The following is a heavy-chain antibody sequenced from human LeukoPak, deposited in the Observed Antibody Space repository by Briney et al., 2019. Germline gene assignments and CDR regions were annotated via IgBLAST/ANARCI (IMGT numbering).Heavy chain of an antibody. CDR3: VRLNRLDP. V-gene: IGHV3-48*03. CDR1: GFTFSSYE. CDR2: ISSSGSTI. Sequence: GGSLRLSCAASGFTFSSYEMNWVRQAPGKGLEWVSYISSSGSTIWYADSVKGRFTISRDNAKNSLYLQMNNLRAEDTAVYYCVRLNRLDPWGQGTLVTVSS. J-gene: IGHJ5*02.